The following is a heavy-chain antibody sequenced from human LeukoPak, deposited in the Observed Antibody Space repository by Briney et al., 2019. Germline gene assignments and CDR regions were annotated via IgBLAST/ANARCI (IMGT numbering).Heavy chain of an antibody. V-gene: IGHV3-43*02. CDR2: ISGDGGST. J-gene: IGHJ4*02. Sequence: GGSLRLSCAASGFTFDEYGMYWVRQDPGKGLEWVSLISGDGGSTFYADSVKGRFTISRDNSKNSLYLQMNRLRTEDTALYYCAKDQWQAGGFDYWGQGTLVTVSS. CDR3: AKDQWQAGGFDY. D-gene: IGHD6-19*01. CDR1: GFTFDEYG.